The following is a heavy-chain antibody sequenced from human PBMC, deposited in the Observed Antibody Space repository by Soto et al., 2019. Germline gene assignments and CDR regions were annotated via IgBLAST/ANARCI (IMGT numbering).Heavy chain of an antibody. CDR1: GYTFTIYG. D-gene: IGHD4-17*01. CDR3: ARDAEVYGDCTSLDY. J-gene: IGHJ4*02. V-gene: IGHV1-18*01. Sequence: ASVKVSCKASGYTFTIYGISWVRQAPGQGLERMGWISAYNGNTNYAQKLQGRVTMTTDTSTSTAYMELRSLRSDDTAVYYCARDAEVYGDCTSLDYWGQGTLVTVSS. CDR2: ISAYNGNT.